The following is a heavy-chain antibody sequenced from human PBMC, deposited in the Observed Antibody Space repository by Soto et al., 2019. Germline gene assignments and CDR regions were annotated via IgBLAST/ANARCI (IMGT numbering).Heavy chain of an antibody. J-gene: IGHJ4*02. CDR2: IYYSGST. V-gene: IGHV4-61*01. Sequence: PSETLSLTCTVSGGSVSSGSYYWSCIRQPPGKGLEWIGYIYYSGSTNYDPSLKSRVTISVDTSKNQFSLKLSSVTAADTAVYYCARDDYSNYRFHYSGQGTLVTVSS. CDR1: GGSVSSGSYY. D-gene: IGHD4-4*01. CDR3: ARDDYSNYRFHY.